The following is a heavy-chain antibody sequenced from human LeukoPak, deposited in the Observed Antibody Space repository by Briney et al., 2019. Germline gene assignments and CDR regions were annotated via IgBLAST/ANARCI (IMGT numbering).Heavy chain of an antibody. CDR2: ISGSGGST. V-gene: IGHV3-23*01. J-gene: IGHJ4*02. D-gene: IGHD3-22*01. Sequence: GGSLRLSCAASGFTFSSYAMSLVRQAPGKGLEWVSAISGSGGSTYYADSVKGRFTISRDNSKNTLYLQMNSLRAEDTAVYYCAKIEGYDSSGYYYVGPYFDYWGQGTLVTVSS. CDR1: GFTFSSYA. CDR3: AKIEGYDSSGYYYVGPYFDY.